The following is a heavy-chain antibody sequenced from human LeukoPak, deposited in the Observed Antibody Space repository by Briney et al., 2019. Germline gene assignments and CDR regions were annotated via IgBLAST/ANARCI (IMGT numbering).Heavy chain of an antibody. Sequence: SGPTLAHPTQTLTLPYNLSGLSRSTRGMRVGWLREPSVKALEWLARIDCDDDTFYSTSLKTRLSISKDTSKNQFVLTLTNMKPVDTATYYCARTTVTVMPYYIACWGEGRLATVSS. CDR3: ARTTVTVMPYYIAC. CDR2: IDCDDDT. V-gene: IGHV2-70*04. CDR1: GLSRSTRGMR. J-gene: IGHJ4*01. D-gene: IGHD1-1*01.